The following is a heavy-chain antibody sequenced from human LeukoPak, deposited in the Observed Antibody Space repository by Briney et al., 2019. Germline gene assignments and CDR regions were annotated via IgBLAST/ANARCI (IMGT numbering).Heavy chain of an antibody. D-gene: IGHD2/OR15-2a*01. CDR3: ARETSMPNDY. J-gene: IGHJ4*02. Sequence: GGSLRLSCAASGFTLSSYSMNWVRQAPGKGLEWVSSISSSSSYIYYTDSVKGRFTISRDNAKNSLYLQMNSLRAEDTAVYYCARETSMPNDYWGQGTLVTVSS. CDR2: ISSSSSYI. CDR1: GFTLSSYS. V-gene: IGHV3-21*01.